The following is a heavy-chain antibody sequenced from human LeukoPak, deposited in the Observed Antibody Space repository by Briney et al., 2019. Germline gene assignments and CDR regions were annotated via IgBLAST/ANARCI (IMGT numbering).Heavy chain of an antibody. CDR2: TYYRSKWYN. CDR3: ASGGSSSWYENWFDP. V-gene: IGHV6-1*01. J-gene: IGHJ5*02. CDR1: GDSVSSNSAA. Sequence: SQTLSLTCAISGDSVSSNSAAWNWIRQSPARGLEGLGRTYYRSKWYNDYAVAVKSRITINPDTSKKQFSLQLNSVTTEDTAGYYCASGGSSSWYENWFDPWGQGTLVTVSS. D-gene: IGHD6-13*01.